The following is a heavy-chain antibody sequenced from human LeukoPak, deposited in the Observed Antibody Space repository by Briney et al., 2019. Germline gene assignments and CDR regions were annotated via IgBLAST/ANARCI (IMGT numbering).Heavy chain of an antibody. V-gene: IGHV3-53*01. J-gene: IGHJ5*02. D-gene: IGHD3-9*01. CDR2: IYSGGST. CDR1: WSPANCIY. Sequence: PGGSLRISWGASWSPANCIYITRVRQAPGKGLEWVSVIYSGGSTYYADSVKGRFTISRDNSKNTLYLQMNSLRAEDTAVYYCASYEILTGYTWGQGTLVTVSS. CDR3: ASYEILTGYT.